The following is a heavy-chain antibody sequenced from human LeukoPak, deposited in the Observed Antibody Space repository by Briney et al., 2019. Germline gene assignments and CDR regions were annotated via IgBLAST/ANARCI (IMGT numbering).Heavy chain of an antibody. J-gene: IGHJ2*01. CDR1: GYTFTSYG. CDR2: ISAYNGNT. V-gene: IGHV1-18*01. CDR3: ARGVSGYDLRHRYFDL. Sequence: ASVKVSCKASGYTFTSYGISWVRQAPGQGLEWMGWISAYNGNTNYAQKLQGRVTMTTDTSTSTAYMELRSLRSDDTAVYYCARGVSGYDLRHRYFDLWGRGTLVTVSS. D-gene: IGHD5-12*01.